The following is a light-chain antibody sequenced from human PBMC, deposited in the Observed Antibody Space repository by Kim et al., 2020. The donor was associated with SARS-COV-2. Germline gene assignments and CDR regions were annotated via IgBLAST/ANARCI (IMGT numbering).Light chain of an antibody. CDR3: QQYYTTPIT. CDR2: WAS. Sequence: ATINCKSSQSVLYSSNNKNYLGWYQQKPGQLPKLLIHWASTRESGVPDRFSGSGSGTDFTLTISSLQAEDVAVYYCQQYYTTPITFGQGTRLEIK. CDR1: QSVLYSSNNKNY. V-gene: IGKV4-1*01. J-gene: IGKJ5*01.